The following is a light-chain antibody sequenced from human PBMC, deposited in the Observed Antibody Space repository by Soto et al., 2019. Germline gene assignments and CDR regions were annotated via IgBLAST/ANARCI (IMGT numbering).Light chain of an antibody. CDR2: DAT. CDR1: QSVSSS. CDR3: QHRANWPLT. Sequence: EIVLTQSPATLSVSPGERATLSCRASQSVSSSLAWYRRKPGQAPRLLIYDATNRASGVPARFSGSGSGTDFTLTISSLEPEDFAVYYCQHRANWPLTFGPGNIVDIK. J-gene: IGKJ3*01. V-gene: IGKV3-11*01.